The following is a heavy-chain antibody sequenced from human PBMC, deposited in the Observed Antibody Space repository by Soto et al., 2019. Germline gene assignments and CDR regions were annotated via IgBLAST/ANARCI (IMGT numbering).Heavy chain of an antibody. CDR3: ARGGTSSRVPLY. CDR2: IYYSGST. D-gene: IGHD2-2*01. V-gene: IGHV4-59*01. J-gene: IGHJ4*02. Sequence: QVQLQESGPGLVKPSETLSLTCTVSGASISNSYWSWIRQPPGKGLEWLGHIYYSGSTKYNPSLESRVTISVDTSKYLYTLKLSSVTAADTAVYYCARGGTSSRVPLYCAQGILVTVFS. CDR1: GASISNSY.